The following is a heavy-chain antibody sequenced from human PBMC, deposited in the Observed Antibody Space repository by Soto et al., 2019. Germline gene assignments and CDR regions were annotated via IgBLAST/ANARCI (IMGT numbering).Heavy chain of an antibody. Sequence: GASVKVSCKASGYTFTSYYMHWVRQAPGQGLEWMGIINPSGGSTSYAQKFQGRVTMTRDTSTSTVYMELSSLRSEDTAVYYCARDVGLTYYYDSKGRNDAFDIWGQGTMVTVSS. J-gene: IGHJ3*02. CDR1: GYTFTSYY. V-gene: IGHV1-46*01. CDR2: INPSGGST. D-gene: IGHD3-22*01. CDR3: ARDVGLTYYYDSKGRNDAFDI.